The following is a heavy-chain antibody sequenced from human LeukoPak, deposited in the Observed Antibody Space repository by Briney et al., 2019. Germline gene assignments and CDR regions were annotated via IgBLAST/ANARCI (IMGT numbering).Heavy chain of an antibody. CDR3: ARAFVDFWSGSRSSYYYYMDV. CDR2: MNPNSGNT. J-gene: IGHJ6*03. D-gene: IGHD3-3*01. V-gene: IGHV1-8*03. Sequence: ASVKVSCKASGYTFTSYDINWVRQATGQGLEWMGWMNPNSGNTGYAQKFQGRVTITRNTSISTAYMELSSLRSEDTAVYYCARAFVDFWSGSRSSYYYYMDVWGKGTTVTVSS. CDR1: GYTFTSYD.